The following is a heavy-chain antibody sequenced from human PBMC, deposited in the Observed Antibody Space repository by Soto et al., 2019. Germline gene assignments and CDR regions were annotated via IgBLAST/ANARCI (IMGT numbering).Heavy chain of an antibody. CDR1: GYTFTSYG. D-gene: IGHD3-16*01. Sequence: QVQLVQSGAEVKKPGASVNVSCKASGYTFTSYGISWVRQAPGQGLEWMGWISAYNGNTNYAQKLQGRVTMTTDTSTSKAYMELRRLRSDDTAVYYCARGEWYYYYVWGNPFDYWGQGTLVTVSS. CDR3: ARGEWYYYYVWGNPFDY. V-gene: IGHV1-18*01. J-gene: IGHJ4*02. CDR2: ISAYNGNT.